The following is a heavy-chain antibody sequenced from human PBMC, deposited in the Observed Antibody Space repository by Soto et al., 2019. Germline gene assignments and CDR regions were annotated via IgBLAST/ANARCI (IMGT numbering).Heavy chain of an antibody. D-gene: IGHD1-20*01. CDR3: AHTPRITGNGYFDY. Sequence: QITLKESGPTLVKPTQTLTLTCTFSGFSLSTSGVGVGWIRQPPGKALEWLALIYWNDDKRYSPSLKSRLTLTKDTSKNQVVLTMTNMDPVDTATYYCAHTPRITGNGYFDYWGQGTLVTVSS. CDR2: IYWNDDK. V-gene: IGHV2-5*01. CDR1: GFSLSTSGVG. J-gene: IGHJ4*02.